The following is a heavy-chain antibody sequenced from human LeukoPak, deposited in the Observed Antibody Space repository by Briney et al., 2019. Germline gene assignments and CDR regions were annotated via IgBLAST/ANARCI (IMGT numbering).Heavy chain of an antibody. CDR1: GFTFSSYG. V-gene: IGHV3-33*01. CDR3: ARDPSNQGSGWYGWFDP. Sequence: PGGSLRLSCAASGFTFSSYGMHWVRQAQGKGLEWVAVIWYDGSNKYYEDAVKGRFTISRDNSKNTLYLQMNSLRAEDTAVYYCARDPSNQGSGWYGWFDPWGQGTLVTVSS. J-gene: IGHJ5*02. CDR2: IWYDGSNK. D-gene: IGHD6-19*01.